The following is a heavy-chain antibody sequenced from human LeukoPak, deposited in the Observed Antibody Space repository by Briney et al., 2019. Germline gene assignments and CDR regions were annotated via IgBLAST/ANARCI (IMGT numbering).Heavy chain of an antibody. CDR3: ARDRARRGIDY. V-gene: IGHV4-61*02. J-gene: IGHJ4*02. CDR2: IYTSGST. Sequence: KASETLSLTCTVSGGSISSGSYYWSWIRQPAGKGLEWIGRIYTSGSTNYNPSLKSRVTISVDTSKNQFSLKLSSVTAADTAVYYCARDRARRGIDYWGQGTLVTVSS. CDR1: GGSISSGSYY. D-gene: IGHD3-10*01.